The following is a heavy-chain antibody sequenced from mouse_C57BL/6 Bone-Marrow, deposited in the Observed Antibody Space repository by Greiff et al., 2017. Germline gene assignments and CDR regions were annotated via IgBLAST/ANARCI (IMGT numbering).Heavy chain of an antibody. V-gene: IGHV1-54*01. J-gene: IGHJ2*01. Sequence: QVQLQQSGAELVRPGTSVKVSCKASGYAFTNYLIEWVKQRPGQGLEWIGVINPGSGGTNYNEKFKGKATLTADKSSSTAYMQLSSLTSEDSAVYFCARSADHDGDYWGQGTTLTVSS. CDR2: INPGSGGT. CDR3: ARSADHDGDY. D-gene: IGHD2-4*01. CDR1: GYAFTNYL.